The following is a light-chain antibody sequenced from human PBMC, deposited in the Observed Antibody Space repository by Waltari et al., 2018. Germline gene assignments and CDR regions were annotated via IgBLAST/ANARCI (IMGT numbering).Light chain of an antibody. V-gene: IGLV2-8*01. CDR3: TSYTGSNLV. J-gene: IGLJ3*02. CDR2: EVT. Sequence: QSALPQPPSASGSLGQSVTISCTGTSSDACVYNYVSWYQHHPGKGPKLLIYEVTKRPSGVPDRVSGSRSGNTASLTVSGLQAEDEADYYCTSYTGSNLVFGGGTKLTVL. CDR1: SSDACVYNY.